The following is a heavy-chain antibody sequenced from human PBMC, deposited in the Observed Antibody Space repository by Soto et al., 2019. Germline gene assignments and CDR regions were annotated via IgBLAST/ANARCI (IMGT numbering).Heavy chain of an antibody. CDR2: ISDGGDLA. J-gene: IGHJ3*02. CDR3: ARRVIGSSRAFDI. D-gene: IGHD3-10*01. V-gene: IGHV3-23*01. CDR1: GFAFSSHP. Sequence: GGSLRLSCAASGFAFSSHPMSWVRQAPEKGLEWVAGISDGGDLAYNADSVRGRFTISRDNSRNTLYLQMNSLRAEDTAVYYCARRVIGSSRAFDIWGQGTMVTVSS.